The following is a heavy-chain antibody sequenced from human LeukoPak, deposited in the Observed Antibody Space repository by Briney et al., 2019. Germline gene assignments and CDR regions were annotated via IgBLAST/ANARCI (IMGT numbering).Heavy chain of an antibody. J-gene: IGHJ5*02. CDR2: ISYDGSNK. V-gene: IGHV3-30*03. Sequence: GGSLRLSCAASGFTFSSYGMHWVRQAPGKGLEWVAVISYDGSNKYYADSVKGRFTISRDNSKNTLYLQMNSLRAEDTAVYYCARGLPDNWFDPWGQGTLVTVSS. CDR1: GFTFSSYG. CDR3: ARGLPDNWFDP.